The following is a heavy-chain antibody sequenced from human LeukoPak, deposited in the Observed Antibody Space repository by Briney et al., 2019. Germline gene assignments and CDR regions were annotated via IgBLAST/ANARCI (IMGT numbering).Heavy chain of an antibody. J-gene: IGHJ6*03. Sequence: PSETLSLTCTASGGSFSSSSYNWVWIRQPPGKGLEWIGSIYYSGSTYYNPSLKSRVTISVDTSKNQFSLKLSSVTAADTAGYYCARRPSFLVPGHIAESRSYMDVWGKGTTVTVSS. CDR1: GGSFSSSSYN. V-gene: IGHV4-39*01. CDR2: IYYSGST. CDR3: ARRPSFLVPGHIAESRSYMDV. D-gene: IGHD2-2*01.